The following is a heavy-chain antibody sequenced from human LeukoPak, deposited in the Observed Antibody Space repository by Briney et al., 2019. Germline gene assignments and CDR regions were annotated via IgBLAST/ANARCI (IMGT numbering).Heavy chain of an antibody. J-gene: IGHJ4*02. V-gene: IGHV3-30*04. CDR1: GFTFSSYT. CDR3: ARDLKGSNYDILTGPIGAY. CDR2: ISYDGGNK. D-gene: IGHD3-9*01. Sequence: GGSLRLSCAASGFTFSSYTMCWVRQAPDKGLGWVAVISYDGGNKDYADSVKGRFTISRDNSKNTLSLQMNSLRPEDTAVYYCARDLKGSNYDILTGPIGAYWGQGTLVTVSS.